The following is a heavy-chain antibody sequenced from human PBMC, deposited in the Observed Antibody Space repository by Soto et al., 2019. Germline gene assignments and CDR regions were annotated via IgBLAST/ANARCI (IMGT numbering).Heavy chain of an antibody. Sequence: GASVKVSCKASGYTFTSYGISWVRQAPGQGLEWMGWISAYNGNTNYAQKLQGRVTMTTDTSTSTAYMELRSLRSDDTAVYYCARGQYYDSSGSSAFDIWGQGTMVTVSS. CDR3: ARGQYYDSSGSSAFDI. D-gene: IGHD3-22*01. V-gene: IGHV1-18*01. J-gene: IGHJ3*02. CDR1: GYTFTSYG. CDR2: ISAYNGNT.